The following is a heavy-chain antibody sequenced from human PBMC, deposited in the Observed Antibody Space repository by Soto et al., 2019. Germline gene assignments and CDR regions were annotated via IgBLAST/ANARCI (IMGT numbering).Heavy chain of an antibody. V-gene: IGHV3-21*01. J-gene: IGHJ4*02. CDR1: GFTFSSYN. CDR2: ISSSSTYI. CDR3: ARLWLPYAWME. D-gene: IGHD5-12*01. Sequence: EVQLVESGGDLVKPGGSLSLSCAASGFTFSSYNMNWVRQAPGKGLEWLSSISSSSTYIYYAHSVKGRFTISRDNARNSLYLQMNSLRAEDTAVYFCARLWLPYAWMEWGQGRLVTVSS.